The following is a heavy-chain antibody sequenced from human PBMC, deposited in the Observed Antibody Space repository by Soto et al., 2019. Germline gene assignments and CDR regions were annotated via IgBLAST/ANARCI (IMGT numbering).Heavy chain of an antibody. CDR2: IYYSGST. D-gene: IGHD3-10*01. Sequence: QSQLQESGPGLVKPSETLSVTCTVSGDSISSSSYYWGWIRQSPGKGLEWIGNIYYSGSTYYNPSLKSRVTIPADSSENEFFLKLTSVTAADTAVYYCARVLRSYGSESYLTYWDFDLWGRGTLVTVSS. V-gene: IGHV4-39*01. CDR1: GDSISSSSYY. J-gene: IGHJ2*01. CDR3: ARVLRSYGSESYLTYWDFDL.